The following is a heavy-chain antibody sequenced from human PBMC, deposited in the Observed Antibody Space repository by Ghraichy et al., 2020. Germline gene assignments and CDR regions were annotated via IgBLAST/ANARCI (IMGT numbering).Heavy chain of an antibody. V-gene: IGHV4-59*08. CDR2: IYYSGNT. J-gene: IGHJ4*02. Sequence: SETLSLTCTVSGGSISSYYWSWIRQPPGKGLEWIGYIYYSGNTNYIPSLTSRVTISVDTSKNQFSLRLTSVTAADTAVYYCARHYEPDSSRWYEYFDYWGQGTLVTVSS. CDR1: GGSISSYY. D-gene: IGHD6-13*01. CDR3: ARHYEPDSSRWYEYFDY.